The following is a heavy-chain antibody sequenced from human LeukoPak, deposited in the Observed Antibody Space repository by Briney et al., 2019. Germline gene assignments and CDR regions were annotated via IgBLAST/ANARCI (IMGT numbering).Heavy chain of an antibody. CDR2: ISSSGSTI. V-gene: IGHV3-11*04. J-gene: IGHJ5*02. CDR3: ARDQYNWNYHSFDP. Sequence: GGSLRLSCAASGFTFSDYYMSWIRQAPGKGLEWVSYISSSGSTIYYADSVKGRFTISRDNAKNSLYLQMNSLRAEDTAVYYCARDQYNWNYHSFDPWGQGTLVTVSS. CDR1: GFTFSDYY. D-gene: IGHD1-7*01.